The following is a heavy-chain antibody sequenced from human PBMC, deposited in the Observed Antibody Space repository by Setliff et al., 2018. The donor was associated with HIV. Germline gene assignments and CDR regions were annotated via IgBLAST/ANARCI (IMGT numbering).Heavy chain of an antibody. Sequence: GGSLRLSCAASGFTFSSYAMHWVRQAPGKGLEWMAVISYDGSNKLYTDSMKGRFSISRDNSENTLYLQMNSLRAEETPVYYCASPYYSVSRGYSNPYFDYWGQGALVTFSA. J-gene: IGHJ4*02. CDR3: ASPYYSVSRGYSNPYFDY. CDR1: GFTFSSYA. D-gene: IGHD3-22*01. V-gene: IGHV3-30*04. CDR2: ISYDGSNK.